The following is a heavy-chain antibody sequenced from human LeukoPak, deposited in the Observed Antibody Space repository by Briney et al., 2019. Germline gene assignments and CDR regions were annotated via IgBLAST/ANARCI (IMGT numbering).Heavy chain of an antibody. V-gene: IGHV3-23*01. D-gene: IGHD6-13*01. CDR1: GFTFSSYE. Sequence: GGSLRLSCAASGFTFSSYEMNWVRQAPGKGLEWVSVISDSGGSTYYADSVKGRFTISRDNSKNTLYLQMNSLRAEDTAVYYCAKDAAAGTRPYYSDYWGQGTLVTVSS. CDR3: AKDAAAGTRPYYSDY. J-gene: IGHJ4*02. CDR2: ISDSGGST.